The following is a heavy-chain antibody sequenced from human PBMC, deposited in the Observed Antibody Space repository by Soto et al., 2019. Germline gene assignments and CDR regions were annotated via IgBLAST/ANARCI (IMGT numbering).Heavy chain of an antibody. V-gene: IGHV3-7*01. Sequence: GSLRLSCAASGFTFSSYGTSWVRQAPGKGLEWVANIKQDGSEKYYVDSVKGRFTISRDNAKNSLYLQMNSLRAEDTAVYYCARDRVVTTERSYYYYYGMDVWGQGTTVTVSS. CDR2: IKQDGSEK. J-gene: IGHJ6*02. CDR1: GFTFSSYG. D-gene: IGHD2-21*02. CDR3: ARDRVVTTERSYYYYYGMDV.